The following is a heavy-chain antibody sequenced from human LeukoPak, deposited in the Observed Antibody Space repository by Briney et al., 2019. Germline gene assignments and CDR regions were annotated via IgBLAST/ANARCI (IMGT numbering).Heavy chain of an antibody. Sequence: GGSLRLSCAAPGFTFSSYAMSWVRQAPGKGLEWVSAISGSGGSTYYADSVKGRFTISRDNSKNTLYLQMNSLRAEDTAVYYCAKVTSSTDGDYGLLFDYWGQGTLVTVSS. D-gene: IGHD4-17*01. CDR3: AKVTSSTDGDYGLLFDY. V-gene: IGHV3-23*01. CDR1: GFTFSSYA. J-gene: IGHJ4*02. CDR2: ISGSGGST.